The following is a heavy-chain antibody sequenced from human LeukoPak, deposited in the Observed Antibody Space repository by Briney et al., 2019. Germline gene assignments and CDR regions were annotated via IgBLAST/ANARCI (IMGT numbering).Heavy chain of an antibody. J-gene: IGHJ4*02. D-gene: IGHD3-22*01. CDR1: GGSISSSSYC. V-gene: IGHV4-39*07. CDR3: ARDARDPPDYYDSSGYYYVYDY. Sequence: SETLSLTCTVSGGSISSSSYCWGWIRQPPGKGLEWIGSIYYSGSTYYNPSLKSRVTISVDTSKNQFSLKLSSVTAADTAVYYCARDARDPPDYYDSSGYYYVYDYWGQGTLVTVSS. CDR2: IYYSGST.